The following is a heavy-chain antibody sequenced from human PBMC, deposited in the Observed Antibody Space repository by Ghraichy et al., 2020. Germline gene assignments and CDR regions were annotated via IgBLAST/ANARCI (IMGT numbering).Heavy chain of an antibody. V-gene: IGHV3-48*02. CDR3: ARDPGSGYDLDAFDI. D-gene: IGHD5-12*01. Sequence: GGSLRLSCAASGFTFSSYSMNWVRQAPGKGLEWVSYISSSSSTIYYADSVKGRFTISRDNAKNSLYLQMNSLRDEDTAVYYCARDPGSGYDLDAFDIWGQGTMVTVSS. J-gene: IGHJ3*02. CDR1: GFTFSSYS. CDR2: ISSSSSTI.